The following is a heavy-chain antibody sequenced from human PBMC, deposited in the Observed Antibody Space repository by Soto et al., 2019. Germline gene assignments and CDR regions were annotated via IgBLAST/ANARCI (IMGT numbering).Heavy chain of an antibody. J-gene: IGHJ6*02. CDR1: GFTFSNYD. D-gene: IGHD4-17*01. CDR2: ISYDGSNK. CDR3: LTRSSPVTYYYYGMDV. V-gene: IGHV3-30*03. Sequence: GGSLRLSCAASGFTFSNYDMHWVRQAPGKGLEWVAVISYDGSNKYYADSVKGRFTISRDNSKNTLYVQMNSLRAEDTALFYCLTRSSPVTYYYYGMDVWGQGTTVTVSS.